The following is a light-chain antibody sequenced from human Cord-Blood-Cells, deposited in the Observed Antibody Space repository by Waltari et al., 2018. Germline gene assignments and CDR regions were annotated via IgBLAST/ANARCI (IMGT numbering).Light chain of an antibody. V-gene: IGKV1-39*01. Sequence: DIQMTQPPSSLSASVGDRVTITCRESQSISSYLNLYQQKPGKAPKLLIYAASILQSGVPSRFSGSGSGTDFTLTISSLQPEDFATYYCQQSYSTPLTFGGGTKVEIK. J-gene: IGKJ4*01. CDR2: AAS. CDR3: QQSYSTPLT. CDR1: QSISSY.